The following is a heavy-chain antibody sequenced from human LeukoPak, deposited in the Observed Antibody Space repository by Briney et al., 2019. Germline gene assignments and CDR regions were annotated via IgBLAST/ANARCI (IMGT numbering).Heavy chain of an antibody. CDR1: GFTFSSYE. J-gene: IGHJ3*02. D-gene: IGHD1-20*01. CDR3: AREGGRLTGTTDALDI. V-gene: IGHV3-48*03. CDR2: ISSSASTI. Sequence: GGSLRLSCAASGFTFSSYEMNWVRQAPGKGLEWVSYISSSASTIYFADSVKGRFTISRDNAKNSLYLQVDSLRAEDTAVYYCAREGGRLTGTTDALDIWGQGTMVTVSS.